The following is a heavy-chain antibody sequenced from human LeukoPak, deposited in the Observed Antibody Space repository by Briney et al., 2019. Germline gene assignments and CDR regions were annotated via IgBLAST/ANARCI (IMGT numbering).Heavy chain of an antibody. CDR1: GYTFTGYY. V-gene: IGHV1-2*02. Sequence: ASVKVSCKASGYTFTGYYMHWVRQAPAQGLEWMGWINPNSGGTNYAQKFQGRVTMTRDTTISTAYMELSRLKSDDTAVYYCAREWIAAAAGFDYWGQGTLVTVSS. CDR2: INPNSGGT. D-gene: IGHD6-13*01. J-gene: IGHJ4*02. CDR3: AREWIAAAAGFDY.